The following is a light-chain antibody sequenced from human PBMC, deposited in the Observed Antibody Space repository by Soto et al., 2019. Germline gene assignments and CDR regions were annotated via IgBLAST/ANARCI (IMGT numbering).Light chain of an antibody. CDR1: QSVSSY. Sequence: EIVLTQSPATQSLSPGERATLSCRASQSVSSYLAWYQQKPGQAPRLLIYDASNRATGIPARFSGSGSGTDFTLTIRSLEPEDFAVYYCQQRSNWPPLTFGGGTKVEIK. J-gene: IGKJ4*01. V-gene: IGKV3-11*01. CDR2: DAS. CDR3: QQRSNWPPLT.